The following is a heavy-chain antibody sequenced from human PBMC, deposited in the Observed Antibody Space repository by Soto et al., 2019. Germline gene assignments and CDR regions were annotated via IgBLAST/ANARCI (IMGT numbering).Heavy chain of an antibody. Sequence: PSETLSLTCTVSGGSISGDYWSWIRQPPGKGLEWIGCIYYSGSTNYNPSLKSRVTMSVDTYKNQFSLKLSSVTAADTAVYYCARERGSIFGVVSNFDYWGQGTPVTVSS. CDR3: ARERGSIFGVVSNFDY. CDR1: GGSISGDY. D-gene: IGHD3-3*01. J-gene: IGHJ4*02. V-gene: IGHV4-59*01. CDR2: IYYSGST.